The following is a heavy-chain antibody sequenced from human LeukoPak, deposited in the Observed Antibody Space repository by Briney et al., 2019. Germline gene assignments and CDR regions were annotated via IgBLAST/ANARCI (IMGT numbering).Heavy chain of an antibody. CDR3: ARGITMMIVASGY. D-gene: IGHD3-22*01. CDR2: LYSNSIT. CDR1: GFTVNNNY. V-gene: IGHV3-53*01. J-gene: IGHJ4*02. Sequence: GGSLRLSCAASGFTVNNNYMTWVRQAPGKGLEWVSVLYSNSITYYADSVKGRFTISRDSSKNTLYLQMNSLRAEDTAVYYCARGITMMIVASGYWGQGTLVTVSS.